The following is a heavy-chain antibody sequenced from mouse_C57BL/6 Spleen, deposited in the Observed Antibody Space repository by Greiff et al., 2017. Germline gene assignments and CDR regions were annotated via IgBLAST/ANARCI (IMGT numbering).Heavy chain of an antibody. V-gene: IGHV1-82*01. J-gene: IGHJ1*03. CDR1: GYAFSSSW. Sequence: QVQLQQSGPELVKPGASVKISCKASGYAFSSSWMNWVKQRPGKGLEWIGRIYPGDGDTNYNGKFKGKATLNADKSSSTAYMQLSSLTSEDSAVYFCAGYDYDGWYFDVWGTGTTVTGSS. CDR2: IYPGDGDT. CDR3: AGYDYDGWYFDV. D-gene: IGHD2-4*01.